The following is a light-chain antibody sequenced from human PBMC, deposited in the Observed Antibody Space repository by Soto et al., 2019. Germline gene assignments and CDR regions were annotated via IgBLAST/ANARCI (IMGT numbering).Light chain of an antibody. V-gene: IGKV3-20*01. CDR3: QQYGSSPWT. CDR1: QSVSSSY. J-gene: IGKJ1*01. CDR2: GAS. Sequence: EIVLTQSPGTLSLSPGERATLSCRASQSVSSSYLAWYQQQPGQAPRPLIYGASSRAIGIPDRFSGSGSGTDFTLPISRLEPEDFAVYYCQQYGSSPWTFGQGTKVEIK.